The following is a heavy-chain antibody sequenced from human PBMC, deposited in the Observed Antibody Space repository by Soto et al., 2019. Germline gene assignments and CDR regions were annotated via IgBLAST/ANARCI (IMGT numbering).Heavy chain of an antibody. J-gene: IGHJ4*02. D-gene: IGHD3-3*01. V-gene: IGHV4-4*02. CDR2: IYHSGST. Sequence: QVQLQESGPGLVKPSGTLSLTCAVSGGSISSSNWWRWVRQPPGKGLEWIGEIYHSGSTNYNPSLKSRVTLPVDKSKNQFCLKLSSVTAADTAVYYCARGPVGTGRGYDYWGQGTLVTVSS. CDR1: GGSISSSNW. CDR3: ARGPVGTGRGYDY.